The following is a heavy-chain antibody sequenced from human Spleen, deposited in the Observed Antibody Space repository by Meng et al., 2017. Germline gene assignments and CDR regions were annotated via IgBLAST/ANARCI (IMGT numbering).Heavy chain of an antibody. CDR2: IYYSGST. D-gene: IGHD4-11*01. CDR1: GYSITGSYN. J-gene: IGHJ4*02. Sequence: SETLSLTCAVSGYSITGSYNWGWIRQPPGKGLEWIGYIYYSGSTNYNPSLKSRVTISVDTSKNQFSLKLSSVTAADTAVYYCARGPTTMAHDFDYWGQGTLVTVSS. V-gene: IGHV4-59*12. CDR3: ARGPTTMAHDFDY.